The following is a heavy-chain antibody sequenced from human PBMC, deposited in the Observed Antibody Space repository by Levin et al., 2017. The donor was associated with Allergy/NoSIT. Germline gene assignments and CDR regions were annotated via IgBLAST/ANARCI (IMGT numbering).Heavy chain of an antibody. CDR2: IWYDGSEK. D-gene: IGHD3-9*01. CDR1: GFAFSNYG. Sequence: GESLKISCAASGFAFSNYGMHWVRQAPGKGLEWVSVIWYDGSEKYYADSVKGRFTISRDNSKNTLYLDMNSLRGEDTAVYYCARDLTTGHFDDYWGQGTLVTVSS. V-gene: IGHV3-33*01. J-gene: IGHJ4*02. CDR3: ARDLTTGHFDDY.